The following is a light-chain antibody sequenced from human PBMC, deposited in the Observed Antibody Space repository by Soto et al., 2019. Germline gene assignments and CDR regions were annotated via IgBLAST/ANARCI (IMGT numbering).Light chain of an antibody. CDR3: LHQGSSLWT. CDR2: DTS. Sequence: EIVLTQSPGTRSLSPGERVSLSCRASQSVDINLAWYQQKPGQAPTLLISDTSIRATGIPDRFSGSGSGTDFTLTISSLETEDFAMYYCLHQGSSLWTFGQGTKVDIK. V-gene: IGKV3-20*01. J-gene: IGKJ1*01. CDR1: QSVDIN.